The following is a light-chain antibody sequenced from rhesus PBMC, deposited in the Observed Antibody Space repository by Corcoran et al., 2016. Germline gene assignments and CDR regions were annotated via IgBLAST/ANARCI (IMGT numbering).Light chain of an antibody. J-gene: IGKJ3*01. CDR3: THYYSTPFT. CDR2: EAS. CDR1: QGTTND. Sequence: DIQMTQSPSSLSASVGDSVTITCRASQGTTNDLAWYQQKSGETPKLLIYEASSLQSGIPSRFSGNGSGTDFTLTISSLQSEDFATYYCTHYYSTPFTFGPGTKLDI. V-gene: IGKV1S17*01.